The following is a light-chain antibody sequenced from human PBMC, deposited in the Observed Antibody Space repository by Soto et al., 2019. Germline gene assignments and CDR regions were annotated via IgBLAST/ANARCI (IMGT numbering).Light chain of an antibody. Sequence: DIQMTQSPSTLSASVGDRVTITCRASQSISSWFAWYQQKPGKAPKLLIYKASSLESGVPSRFSGSGSGTEFTLTISSLQPDDFATYHCQQYNSLWTFGQGTKVEIK. CDR2: KAS. V-gene: IGKV1-5*03. CDR3: QQYNSLWT. CDR1: QSISSW. J-gene: IGKJ1*01.